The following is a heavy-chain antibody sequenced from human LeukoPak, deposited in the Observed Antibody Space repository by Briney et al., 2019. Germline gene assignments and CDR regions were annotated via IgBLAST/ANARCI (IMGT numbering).Heavy chain of an antibody. D-gene: IGHD2-15*01. V-gene: IGHV1-8*01. CDR1: GYTFTSCD. J-gene: IGHJ4*02. CDR2: MNPNSGNT. Sequence: ASVKVSCKASGYTFTSCDINWVRQATGQGLEWMGWMNPNSGNTGYAQKFQGRVTMTRNTSISTAYMELSSLRSEDTAVYYCARAVQCSGGSCYSGLIADFGTHHPADYWGQGTLVTVSS. CDR3: ARAVQCSGGSCYSGLIADFGTHHPADY.